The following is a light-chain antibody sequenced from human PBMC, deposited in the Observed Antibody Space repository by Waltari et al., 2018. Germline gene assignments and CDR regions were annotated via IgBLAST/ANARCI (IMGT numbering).Light chain of an antibody. CDR1: TGAVTSGHY. V-gene: IGLV7-46*01. Sequence: QAVVTQEPSLTVSPGGTVPLTCGSRTGAVTSGHYPYWFQQKPGQAPRTLIYDTSNKHSWTPARFSGSLLGGKAALTLSGAQPEDEAEYYCLLSYSGARVVFGGGTKLTVL. CDR2: DTS. J-gene: IGLJ2*01. CDR3: LLSYSGARVV.